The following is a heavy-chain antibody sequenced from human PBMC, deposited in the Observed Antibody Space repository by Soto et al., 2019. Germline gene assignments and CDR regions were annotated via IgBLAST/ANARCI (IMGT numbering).Heavy chain of an antibody. J-gene: IGHJ3*02. Sequence: GGSLRLSCAASGFTFSSYAMSWVRQAPGKGLEWVSAISGSGGSTYYADSVKGRFTISRDNSKNTLYLQMNSLRAEDTAVYYCAKEGEYSGYDYPDAFDIWGQGTMVTVSS. CDR2: ISGSGGST. CDR3: AKEGEYSGYDYPDAFDI. V-gene: IGHV3-23*01. CDR1: GFTFSSYA. D-gene: IGHD5-12*01.